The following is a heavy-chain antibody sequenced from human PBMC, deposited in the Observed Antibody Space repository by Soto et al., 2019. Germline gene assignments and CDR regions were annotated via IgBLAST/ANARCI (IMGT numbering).Heavy chain of an antibody. Sequence: QVQLVQSGAEVKKPGASVKVSCKASGYTFTSYGISWVRQAPGQGLEWMGWISTYNGNTNYAQKLQGRVTRTTEPSTSTAYMERGSRRSDDTAVYYCARVPATGYYYDSSGYYYFDYWGQGTLVTVSS. CDR3: ARVPATGYYYDSSGYYYFDY. CDR1: GYTFTSYG. J-gene: IGHJ4*02. D-gene: IGHD3-22*01. CDR2: ISTYNGNT. V-gene: IGHV1-18*01.